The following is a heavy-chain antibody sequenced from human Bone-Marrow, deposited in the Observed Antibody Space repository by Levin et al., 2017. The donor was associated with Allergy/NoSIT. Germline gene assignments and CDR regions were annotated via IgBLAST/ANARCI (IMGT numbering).Heavy chain of an antibody. D-gene: IGHD2-21*02. CDR2: LYSGGSA. Sequence: PGGSLRLSCAGSGFSVGSSYMSWIRQAPGKGLEWVSVLYSGGSAYYADSVKGRFTISRDRTKNTLYLQMNSLTTVDTGVYFCARQSDWYTDMDVWGKGTTVTVSS. J-gene: IGHJ6*03. CDR1: GFSVGSSY. CDR3: ARQSDWYTDMDV. V-gene: IGHV3-66*02.